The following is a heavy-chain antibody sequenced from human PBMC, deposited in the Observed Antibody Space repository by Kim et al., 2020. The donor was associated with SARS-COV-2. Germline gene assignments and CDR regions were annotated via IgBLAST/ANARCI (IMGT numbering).Heavy chain of an antibody. V-gene: IGHV3-49*02. Sequence: SGTTEYAASVKARFTISRDDSKSIADLQMNSLQVEDTAVYYCATLRGEYWGQGTLVTVSS. CDR3: ATLRGEY. CDR2: SGTT. J-gene: IGHJ4*02. D-gene: IGHD7-27*01.